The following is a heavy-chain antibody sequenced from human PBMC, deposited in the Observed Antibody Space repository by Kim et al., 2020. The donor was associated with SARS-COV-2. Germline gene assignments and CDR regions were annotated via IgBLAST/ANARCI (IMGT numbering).Heavy chain of an antibody. Sequence: GGSLRLSCAASGFTFSSYGMHWVRQAPGKGLEWVAVIWYDGSNKYYADSVKGRFTISRDNSKNTLYLQMNSLRAEDTAVYYCARDMGRYSGPYYFDYWGQGTLVTVSS. CDR2: IWYDGSNK. D-gene: IGHD1-26*01. CDR3: ARDMGRYSGPYYFDY. J-gene: IGHJ4*02. V-gene: IGHV3-33*01. CDR1: GFTFSSYG.